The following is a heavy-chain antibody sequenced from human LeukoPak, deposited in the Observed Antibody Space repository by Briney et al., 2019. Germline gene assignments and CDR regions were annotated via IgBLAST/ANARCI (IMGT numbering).Heavy chain of an antibody. V-gene: IGHV3-74*01. D-gene: IGHD6-19*01. CDR3: ARDGSQWLVRANWFDP. Sequence: GGSLRLSCAASGIIFSNYWMHWVRQAPGKGLVWVSRINRDGSSTSYADSVKGRFTISRDNAKNSLYLQMNSLRAEDTAVYYCARDGSQWLVRANWFDPWGQGTLVTVSS. CDR2: INRDGSST. J-gene: IGHJ5*02. CDR1: GIIFSNYW.